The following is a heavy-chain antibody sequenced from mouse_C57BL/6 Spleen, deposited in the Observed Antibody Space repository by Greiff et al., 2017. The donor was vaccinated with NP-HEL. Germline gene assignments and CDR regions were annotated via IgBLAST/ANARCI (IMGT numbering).Heavy chain of an antibody. V-gene: IGHV1-82*01. D-gene: IGHD2-3*01. Sequence: QVQLQQSGPELVKPGASVKISCKASGYAFSSSWMNWVKQRPGKGLEWIGRIYPGDGDTNYNGKFKGKATLTADKSSSTAYMQLSSLTSGDSAVYFCAREGYYDYWGQGTTLTVSS. J-gene: IGHJ2*01. CDR2: IYPGDGDT. CDR1: GYAFSSSW. CDR3: AREGYYDY.